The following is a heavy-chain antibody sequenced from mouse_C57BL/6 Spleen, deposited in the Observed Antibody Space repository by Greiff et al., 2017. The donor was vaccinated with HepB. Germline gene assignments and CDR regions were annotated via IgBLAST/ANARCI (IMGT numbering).Heavy chain of an antibody. Sequence: VHVKQSGPELVKPGDSVKISCKASGYSFTGYFMNWVMQSHGKSLEWIGRINPYNGDTFYNQKFKGKATLTVDKSSSTAHMELRSLTSEDSAVYYCASGDYYGSRVLSYAMDYWGQGTSVTVSS. V-gene: IGHV1-20*01. D-gene: IGHD1-1*01. CDR1: GYSFTGYF. J-gene: IGHJ4*01. CDR2: INPYNGDT. CDR3: ASGDYYGSRVLSYAMDY.